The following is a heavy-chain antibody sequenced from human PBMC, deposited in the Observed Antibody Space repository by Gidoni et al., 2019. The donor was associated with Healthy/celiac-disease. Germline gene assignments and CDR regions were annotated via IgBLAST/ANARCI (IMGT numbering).Heavy chain of an antibody. CDR2: ISYDGSNK. D-gene: IGHD4-17*01. CDR1: GFPFSSYP. Sequence: QVQLVESGGGVVQPGRSLRLSCAASGFPFSSYPIHWVRQAPGKGLEWVAVISYDGSNKYYADSVQGRFTISRDNSKNTLYLQMNSLEAEDTAVYYCARDRKSTLTMSWYFDLWGRGTLVTVSS. CDR3: ARDRKSTLTMSWYFDL. J-gene: IGHJ2*01. V-gene: IGHV3-30-3*01.